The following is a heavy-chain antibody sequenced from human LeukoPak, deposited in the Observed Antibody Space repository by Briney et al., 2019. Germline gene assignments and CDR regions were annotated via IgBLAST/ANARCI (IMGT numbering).Heavy chain of an antibody. CDR1: GYSISSGYY. V-gene: IGHV4-38-2*02. CDR2: IYHSGST. D-gene: IGHD4-23*01. J-gene: IGHJ4*02. Sequence: SETLSLTCTVSGYSISSGYYWGWVRQPPGKGLEWIGSIYHSGSTYYNPSLKSRLTISADTSKNQFSLRLSSVTAADTAVYYCVRVDNGGNYFDYWGQGTLVTVSS. CDR3: VRVDNGGNYFDY.